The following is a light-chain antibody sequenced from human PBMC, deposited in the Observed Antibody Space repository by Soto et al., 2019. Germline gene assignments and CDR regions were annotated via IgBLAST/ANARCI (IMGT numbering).Light chain of an antibody. Sequence: EIVLTQSPGTLSLSPGERATLSCRASQSVSSSYLAWYQQKPGQAPRLLIYGASSRATGIPDRFSGSGSGTDFTLTIIRLEPEDFAVYYCKQYGSSPWTFGQGTKVNIK. CDR3: KQYGSSPWT. CDR2: GAS. V-gene: IGKV3-20*01. CDR1: QSVSSSY. J-gene: IGKJ1*01.